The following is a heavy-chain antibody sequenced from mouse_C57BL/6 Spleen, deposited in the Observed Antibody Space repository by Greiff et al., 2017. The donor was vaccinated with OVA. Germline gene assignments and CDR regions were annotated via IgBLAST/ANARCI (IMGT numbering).Heavy chain of an antibody. J-gene: IGHJ2*01. Sequence: VQLQQPGAELVKPGASVKLSCKASGYTFTSYWMHWVKQRPGQGLEWIGMIHPNSGSTNYNEKFKSKATLTVDKSSSTAYMQLSSLTSEDSAVYYCARGAFITTVVAENYFDYWGQGTTLTVSS. CDR1: GYTFTSYW. CDR3: ARGAFITTVVAENYFDY. D-gene: IGHD1-1*01. V-gene: IGHV1-64*01. CDR2: IHPNSGST.